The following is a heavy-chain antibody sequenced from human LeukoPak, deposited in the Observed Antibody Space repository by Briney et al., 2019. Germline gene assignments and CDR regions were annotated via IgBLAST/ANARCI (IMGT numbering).Heavy chain of an antibody. Sequence: GESLKISCKGSGYSFTSYWIGWVRHVPGKGLEWMGIISPGDSDTRYTPSFQGQVTISADKSISTAYLQWSSLKASDTAMYYCARTYYYDSSGYYRGNFDYWGQGTLVTVSS. CDR3: ARTYYYDSSGYYRGNFDY. CDR2: ISPGDSDT. CDR1: GYSFTSYW. V-gene: IGHV5-51*01. D-gene: IGHD3-22*01. J-gene: IGHJ4*02.